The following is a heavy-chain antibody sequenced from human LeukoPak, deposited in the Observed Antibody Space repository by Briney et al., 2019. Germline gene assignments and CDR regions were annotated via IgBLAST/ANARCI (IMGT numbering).Heavy chain of an antibody. CDR2: ISYYGSNK. CDR1: GFTFSSYA. V-gene: IGHV3-30*04. Sequence: GGSLRLSCAASGFTFSSYAMHWVRQAPGKGQEWVAVISYYGSNKYYADSVKGRFTISRDNSKNQLYLQMNSLRAEDTAVYYCAREDSSGRSYFDYWGQGTLVTVSS. CDR3: AREDSSGRSYFDY. D-gene: IGHD3-22*01. J-gene: IGHJ4*02.